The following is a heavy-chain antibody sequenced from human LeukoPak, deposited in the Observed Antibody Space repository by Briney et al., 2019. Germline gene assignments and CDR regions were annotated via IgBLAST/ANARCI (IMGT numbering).Heavy chain of an antibody. CDR1: GGSLSSSSHF. Sequence: SETLSLTCTVSGGSLSSSSHFWGWIRQPPGKGLEWIGTISYSGSALYNPSLKSRVTISVDTSKNQFSLKLSSVTAGDTAVYYCARVTTVTNWFDPWGQGTLVTVSS. J-gene: IGHJ5*02. CDR3: ARVTTVTNWFDP. D-gene: IGHD4-17*01. CDR2: ISYSGSA. V-gene: IGHV4-39*07.